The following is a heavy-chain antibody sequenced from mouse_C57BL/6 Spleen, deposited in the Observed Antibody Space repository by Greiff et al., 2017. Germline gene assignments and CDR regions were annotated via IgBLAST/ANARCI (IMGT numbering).Heavy chain of an antibody. D-gene: IGHD5-1-1*01. J-gene: IGHJ4*01. CDR3: ARAVIPGEAMDD. Sequence: QVQLQQPGAELVMPGPSVTLSCKASGYTFTSYWVRWVQQRPGQGLEWIGEIDPSDSYTNYNPKFKGKSTWTVDKSSRAAVRLLSMLTDEAAAVYYCARAVIPGEAMDDWGQGTSVTVSS. CDR2: IDPSDSYT. CDR1: GYTFTSYW. V-gene: IGHV1-69*01.